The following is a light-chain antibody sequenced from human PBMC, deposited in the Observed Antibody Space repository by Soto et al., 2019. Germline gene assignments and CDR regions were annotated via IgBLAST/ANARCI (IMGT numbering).Light chain of an antibody. V-gene: IGLV2-8*01. CDR3: ASHAGSSAV. J-gene: IGLJ2*01. Sequence: QSALTQPPSASGSPGQSATISCTGTSSDVGGYNYVSWYQQHPGKAPKVIIYDVSKRPSGVPDRFSGSKSGNTASLTVSGLQTEDEADYYCASHAGSSAVFGGGTKVTVL. CDR1: SSDVGGYNY. CDR2: DVS.